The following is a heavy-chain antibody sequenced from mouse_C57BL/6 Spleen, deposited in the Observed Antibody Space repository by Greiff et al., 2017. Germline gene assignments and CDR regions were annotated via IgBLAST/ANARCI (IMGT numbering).Heavy chain of an antibody. D-gene: IGHD1-1*01. Sequence: EVKLVESGGGLVKPGGSLKLSCAASGFTFSDYGMHWVRQAPEKGLEWVAYISSGSSTIYYADTVKGRFTISRDNAKNNLFLQMTSLRSEDTAMYYCARDYYGSSSAYFDYWGQGTTLTVSS. CDR3: ARDYYGSSSAYFDY. CDR2: ISSGSSTI. V-gene: IGHV5-17*01. J-gene: IGHJ2*01. CDR1: GFTFSDYG.